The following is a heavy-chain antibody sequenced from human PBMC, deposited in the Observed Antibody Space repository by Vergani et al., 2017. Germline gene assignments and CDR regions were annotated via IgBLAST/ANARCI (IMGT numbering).Heavy chain of an antibody. CDR1: GFNFPSFT. D-gene: IGHD4-17*01. Sequence: EAYLVQSGGGLVTPGGSLRLSCAASGFNFPSFTMNWVRQAPGRGLEWISSIKFPPGEIFYADSVKGRFTISRDNVKNVLFLQMENLRAADTGVYFCARDITASVKSPPHPDCIDPWGQGSIVTVSS. CDR3: ARDITASVKSPPHPDCIDP. CDR2: IKFPPGEI. J-gene: IGHJ5*02. V-gene: IGHV3-21*06.